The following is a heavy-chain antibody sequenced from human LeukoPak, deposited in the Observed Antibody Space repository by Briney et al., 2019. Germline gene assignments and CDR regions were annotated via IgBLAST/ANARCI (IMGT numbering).Heavy chain of an antibody. CDR2: IYAGGST. CDR1: GFTVSSSY. Sequence: GGSLRLSCAVSGFTVSSSYMTWVRQAPGKGLEWVSLIYAGGSTYYADSVKGRFTISRDNSKSTLYLQMNSLRAEDTAVYYCARRNSGSYDYWGQGTLVTVSS. CDR3: ARRNSGSYDY. D-gene: IGHD1-26*01. J-gene: IGHJ4*02. V-gene: IGHV3-53*01.